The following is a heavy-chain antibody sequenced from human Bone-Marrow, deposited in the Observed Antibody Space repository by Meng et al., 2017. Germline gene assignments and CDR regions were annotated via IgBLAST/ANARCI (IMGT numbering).Heavy chain of an antibody. CDR2: IYYRGST. Sequence: VRLQEWGAGRVAPSQTSPPLRTVSGGSISSGDYYWTWIRQPPGKGLEWIGYIYYRGSTYYNPSLNSRLTISVDTSKNQFSLKLSSVTAADTAVYYCARDLNAGGILVSWGQGTLVTVSS. V-gene: IGHV4-30-4*01. CDR1: GGSISSGDYY. D-gene: IGHD3-16*01. J-gene: IGHJ5*02. CDR3: ARDLNAGGILVS.